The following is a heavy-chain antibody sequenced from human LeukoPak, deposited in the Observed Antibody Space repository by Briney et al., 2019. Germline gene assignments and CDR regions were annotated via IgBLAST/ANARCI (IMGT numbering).Heavy chain of an antibody. CDR2: ISGSGGST. D-gene: IGHD3-3*01. V-gene: IGHV3-23*01. CDR1: GFTFSSYA. J-gene: IGHJ5*02. CDR3: AKDGSYDFWSGYSGWFDP. Sequence: GGSLRLSCAASGFTFSSYAMSWVRQAPGKGLEWVSAISGSGGSTYYADSVKGRFTISRDNSKNTLYLQMNSLRAEDTAVYYCAKDGSYDFWSGYSGWFDPWGQGTLVTVSS.